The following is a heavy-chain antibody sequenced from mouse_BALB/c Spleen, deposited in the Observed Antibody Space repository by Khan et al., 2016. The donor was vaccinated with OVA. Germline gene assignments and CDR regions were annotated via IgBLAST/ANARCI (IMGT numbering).Heavy chain of an antibody. CDR1: GYTFTSYV. V-gene: IGHV1S136*01. CDR3: LRSLFYYGSAYEGFAY. J-gene: IGHJ3*01. D-gene: IGHD1-1*01. CDR2: ISPNNDGS. Sequence: VQLQQSGPELVKPGASVKMSCKASGYTFTSYVMHWVKQKPGQGLEWIGYISPNNDGSKYNEKFRGKATLTSDKSSSTAYMELSSLTSEDSVVYYCLRSLFYYGSAYEGFAYWGQGTLVTVSA.